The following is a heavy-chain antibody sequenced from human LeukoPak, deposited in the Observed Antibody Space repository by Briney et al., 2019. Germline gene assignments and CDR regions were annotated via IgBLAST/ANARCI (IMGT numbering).Heavy chain of an antibody. V-gene: IGHV3-7*01. J-gene: IGHJ6*03. CDR2: IKQDGSEK. CDR3: ARGIAGSSSSHELAGYYYYYYMAV. D-gene: IGHD6-6*01. Sequence: PGGSLRLSCAASGFTFSSYWMSWVRQAPGKGLEWVANIKQDGSEKDYVDSVKGRFTISRDNAKNSLYLQMNSLRAEDTAVYYCARGIAGSSSSHELAGYYYYYYMAVWGKGTTVTVSS. CDR1: GFTFSSYW.